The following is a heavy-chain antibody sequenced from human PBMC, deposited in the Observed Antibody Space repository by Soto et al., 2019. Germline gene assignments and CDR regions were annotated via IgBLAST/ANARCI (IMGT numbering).Heavy chain of an antibody. Sequence: QVQLVQSGAEVKKPGASVKVSCKAPGYIFTSYDINWVRQATGQRLEWMGWMNPNSGNAGSVQKFQGRVTMTRNTSIGTAYMELRSLRSEDTAVYYCARSQRGYRFAESWGQGTLVSVSS. CDR2: MNPNSGNA. D-gene: IGHD5-18*01. V-gene: IGHV1-8*02. CDR3: ARSQRGYRFAES. CDR1: GYIFTSYD. J-gene: IGHJ4*02.